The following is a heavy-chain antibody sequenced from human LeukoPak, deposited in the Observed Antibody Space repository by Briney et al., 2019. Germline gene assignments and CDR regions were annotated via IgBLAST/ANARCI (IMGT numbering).Heavy chain of an antibody. CDR1: GYSFTSYW. CDR3: ARASTVTTSSRALPYYYYGMDV. J-gene: IGHJ6*02. D-gene: IGHD4-17*01. V-gene: IGHV5-51*01. CDR2: IYPGDSDT. Sequence: GESLKISCKGSGYSFTSYWTAWVRQMPGKGLEWMGIIYPGDSDTRYSPSFQGQVTISADKSISTAYLQWSSLKASDTAMYYCARASTVTTSSRALPYYYYGMDVWGQGTTVTVSS.